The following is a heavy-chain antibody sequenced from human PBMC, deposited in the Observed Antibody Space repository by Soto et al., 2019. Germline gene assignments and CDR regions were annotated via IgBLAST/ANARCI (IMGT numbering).Heavy chain of an antibody. CDR2: INPNSGGT. D-gene: IGHD4-17*01. Sequence: GASVKVSCKASGYTFTCYYMHWVRQAPGQGLEWMGWINPNSGGTNYAQKFQGWVTMTRDTSISTAYMELSRLRSDDTAVYYCARVDPGGDYGGMGGAFDIWGQGTTVTVSS. CDR3: ARVDPGGDYGGMGGAFDI. CDR1: GYTFTCYY. V-gene: IGHV1-2*04. J-gene: IGHJ3*02.